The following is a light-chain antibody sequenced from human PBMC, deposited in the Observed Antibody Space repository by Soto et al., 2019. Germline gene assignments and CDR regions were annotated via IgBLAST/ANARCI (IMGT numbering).Light chain of an antibody. V-gene: IGKV1-39*01. CDR1: QNIYDY. Sequence: DIEMTQSPDSLSASVGDRVTITCRASQNIYDYLNWYQQKPGKAPKLLVSAASRVHSGVPSRFSGSGSGTYFTLTVTSLQREDVATYYCLQGASVPFTFGGGTRVEI. CDR3: LQGASVPFT. CDR2: AAS. J-gene: IGKJ4*01.